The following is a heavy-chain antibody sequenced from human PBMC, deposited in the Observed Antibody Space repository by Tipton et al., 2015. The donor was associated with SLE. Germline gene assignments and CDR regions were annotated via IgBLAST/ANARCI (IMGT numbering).Heavy chain of an antibody. Sequence: TLSLTCTVSYGSISGYYWSWIRQPPGKGLEWIGEINHSGSTNYNPSLKSRVTISVDTSKNQFSLKLSSVTAADTAVYYCALDYDILTGRGNFDYWGQGTLVTVSS. CDR2: INHSGST. CDR1: YGSISGYY. D-gene: IGHD3-9*01. J-gene: IGHJ4*02. CDR3: ALDYDILTGRGNFDY. V-gene: IGHV4-34*01.